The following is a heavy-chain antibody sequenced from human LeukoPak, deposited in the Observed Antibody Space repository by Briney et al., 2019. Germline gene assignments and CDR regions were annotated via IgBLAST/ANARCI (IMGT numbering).Heavy chain of an antibody. V-gene: IGHV4-61*02. CDR1: GGSISSGSYY. D-gene: IGHD6-6*01. CDR2: IYTSGST. CDR3: ASLLYSSSGYDY. Sequence: SQTLSLTCTVSGGSISSGSYYWSWIRQPAGKGLEWIGRIYTSGSTNYNPSLKSRVTISVDTSKNQFSLKLSSVTAADTAVYYCASLLYSSSGYDYWGQGTLVTVSS. J-gene: IGHJ4*02.